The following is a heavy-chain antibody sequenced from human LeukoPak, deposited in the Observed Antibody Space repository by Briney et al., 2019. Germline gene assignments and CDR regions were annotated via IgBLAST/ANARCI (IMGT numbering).Heavy chain of an antibody. CDR2: IHHSGST. Sequence: ASGTLSLTCGVSGGSISGTNWWSWVRQPPGKGLEWIGEIHHSGSTNYNPSLKSRVTISIDKSKNQFSLKLTSVTAADTAVYYCARGYYHDGKWGQGILVTVSS. D-gene: IGHD3-22*01. V-gene: IGHV4-4*02. CDR1: GGSISGTNW. J-gene: IGHJ4*02. CDR3: ARGYYHDGK.